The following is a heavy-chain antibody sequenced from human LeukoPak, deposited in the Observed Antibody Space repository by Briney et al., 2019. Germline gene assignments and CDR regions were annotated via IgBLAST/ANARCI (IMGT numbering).Heavy chain of an antibody. Sequence: ASVKVSCKAFGYTFTGYYLHWVRQAPGQGLEWMGWIDPNSGGTNYAQTFQGRVTMTRDTSISTAYMELSRLRSDDTAVYYCARDGHRRYYYDNGYDYWGQGTLVTVSS. CDR1: GYTFTGYY. CDR2: IDPNSGGT. D-gene: IGHD3-22*01. V-gene: IGHV1-2*02. J-gene: IGHJ4*02. CDR3: ARDGHRRYYYDNGYDY.